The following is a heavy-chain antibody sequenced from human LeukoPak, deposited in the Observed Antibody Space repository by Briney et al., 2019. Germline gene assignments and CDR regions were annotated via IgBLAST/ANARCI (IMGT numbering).Heavy chain of an antibody. CDR2: IRYDGSNK. V-gene: IGHV3-30*02. CDR1: GFTFSSYG. CDR3: AKSRHMVRGVTTFDY. Sequence: PGGSLRLSCAASGFTFSSYGMHWVRQAPGKGLEWVAFIRYDGSNKYYADSVKGRFTISRDNSKNTLYLQMNSLRAEDTAVYYCAKSRHMVRGVTTFDYWGQGTLVTVSS. J-gene: IGHJ4*02. D-gene: IGHD3-10*01.